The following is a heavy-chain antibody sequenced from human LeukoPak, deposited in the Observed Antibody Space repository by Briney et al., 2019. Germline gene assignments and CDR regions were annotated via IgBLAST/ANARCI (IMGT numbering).Heavy chain of an antibody. Sequence: SETLSLTCAVSGYSISSGHYWGWIRQPPGKGLEWIGSIYHSGSTYYNPSLKSRVTISVDTSKNQFSLKLSSVTAADTAVYYCARVDPRYYGMDVWGKGTTVTVSS. CDR1: GYSISSGHY. D-gene: IGHD3/OR15-3a*01. CDR3: ARVDPRYYGMDV. J-gene: IGHJ6*04. CDR2: IYHSGST. V-gene: IGHV4-38-2*01.